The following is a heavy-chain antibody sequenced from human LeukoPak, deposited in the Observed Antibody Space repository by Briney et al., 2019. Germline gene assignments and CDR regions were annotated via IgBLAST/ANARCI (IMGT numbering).Heavy chain of an antibody. CDR3: AKSDWFDP. CDR2: SKYDGSTA. CDR1: GFTLKNYW. J-gene: IGHJ5*02. Sequence: GGSLRLSCETSGFTLKNYWMSWLRRAPGKGLEWVSRSKYDGSTAMYAESVKGRFTISRDNARGTLYLQMNSLRVDDTAVYCCAKSDWFDPCGRGILVTVSS. V-gene: IGHV3-74*03.